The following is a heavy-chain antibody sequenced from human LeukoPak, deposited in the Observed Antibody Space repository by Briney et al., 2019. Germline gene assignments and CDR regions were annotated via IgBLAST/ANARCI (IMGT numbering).Heavy chain of an antibody. Sequence: SVKVSWKASGYTFTSYGISWVRQAPGQGLEWMGRIIPIFGTANYAQKFQGRVTITTDESTSTAYMELSSLRSEDTAVYYCAREVTMARGVIPDYWGQGTLVTVSS. V-gene: IGHV1-69*05. CDR2: IIPIFGTA. J-gene: IGHJ4*02. CDR3: AREVTMARGVIPDY. CDR1: GYTFTSYG. D-gene: IGHD3-10*01.